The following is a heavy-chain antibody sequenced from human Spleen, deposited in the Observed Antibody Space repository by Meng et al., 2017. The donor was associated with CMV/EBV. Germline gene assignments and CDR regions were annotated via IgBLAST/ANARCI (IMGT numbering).Heavy chain of an antibody. Sequence: TFSSYAMSWVRQAPGKGLEWVSVIYSGGSSTYYADSVKGRFTISRDNSKNTLYLQMNSLRAEDTAVYYCAKGPHYDFWSGYYADFDYWGQGTLVTVSS. CDR3: AKGPHYDFWSGYYADFDY. J-gene: IGHJ4*02. CDR1: TFSSYA. V-gene: IGHV3-23*03. CDR2: IYSGGSST. D-gene: IGHD3-3*01.